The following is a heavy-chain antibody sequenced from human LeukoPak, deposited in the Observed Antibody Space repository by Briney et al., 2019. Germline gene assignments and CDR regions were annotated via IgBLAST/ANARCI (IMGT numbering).Heavy chain of an antibody. Sequence: PGGSLRLSCAAPGFTVSSNYMSWVRQAPGKGLEWVSVIYSGGSTYYADSVKGRFTISRDNSKNTLYLQMNSLRAEDTAVYYCARDLIYGSDAFDIWGQGTMVTVSS. D-gene: IGHD3-10*01. J-gene: IGHJ3*02. CDR1: GFTVSSNY. CDR2: IYSGGST. CDR3: ARDLIYGSDAFDI. V-gene: IGHV3-53*01.